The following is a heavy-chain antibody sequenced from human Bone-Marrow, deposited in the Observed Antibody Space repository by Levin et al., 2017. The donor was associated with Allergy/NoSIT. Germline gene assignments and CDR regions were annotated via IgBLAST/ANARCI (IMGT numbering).Heavy chain of an antibody. CDR1: GYSFPAYW. J-gene: IGHJ3*02. D-gene: IGHD3-16*01. CDR3: PSRGEGDAFDI. CDR2: IYPGDSDT. Sequence: GESLKISCKASGYSFPAYWIAWVRQMPGKGLEWMGIIYPGDSDTTYSPSFQGQVTLSVDKSISTAYLQWSSLKASDTAMYYCPSRGEGDAFDIWGQGTMVIVSS. V-gene: IGHV5-51*01.